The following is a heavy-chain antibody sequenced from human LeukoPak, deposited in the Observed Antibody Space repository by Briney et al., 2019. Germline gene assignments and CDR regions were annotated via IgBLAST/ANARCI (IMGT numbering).Heavy chain of an antibody. J-gene: IGHJ4*02. CDR1: GFTVSSNY. CDR3: ARRGGGKYFDY. Sequence: PGGSLRLSCAASGFTVSSNYMSWVRQAPGKGLEWVSVIYSGGSTYYADSVKGRFTTSRDNSKNTLYLQMNSLRAEDTAVYYCARRGGGKYFDYWGQGTLVTVSS. D-gene: IGHD3-16*01. V-gene: IGHV3-53*01. CDR2: IYSGGST.